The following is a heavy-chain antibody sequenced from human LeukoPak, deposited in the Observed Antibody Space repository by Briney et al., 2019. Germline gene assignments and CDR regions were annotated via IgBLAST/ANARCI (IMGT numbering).Heavy chain of an antibody. J-gene: IGHJ4*02. Sequence: GGSLRLSCSASGFIFSNYGMYWVRQAPGKGLEFVPAISSDGDKTFSAASVKGRFTISSDNSKNTLYLQTSSLRGEDTAVYYCVRVNDYGDRNLYYFGYWGQGTLVTVSS. CDR3: VRVNDYGDRNLYYFGY. D-gene: IGHD4-17*01. V-gene: IGHV3-64D*06. CDR1: GFIFSNYG. CDR2: ISSDGDKT.